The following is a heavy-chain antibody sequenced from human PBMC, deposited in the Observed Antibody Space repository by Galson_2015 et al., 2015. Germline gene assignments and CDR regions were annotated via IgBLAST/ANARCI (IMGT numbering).Heavy chain of an antibody. Sequence: SLRLSCAASGFTVSSNYMSWVRQAPGKGLEWVSVIYSGGSTYYADSVKGRFTISRDNSKNTLYLQMNSLRAEDTAVYYCARAPIAARLVHYYGMDVWGQGTTVTVSS. CDR1: GFTVSSNY. CDR3: ARAPIAARLVHYYGMDV. V-gene: IGHV3-53*01. D-gene: IGHD6-6*01. CDR2: IYSGGST. J-gene: IGHJ6*02.